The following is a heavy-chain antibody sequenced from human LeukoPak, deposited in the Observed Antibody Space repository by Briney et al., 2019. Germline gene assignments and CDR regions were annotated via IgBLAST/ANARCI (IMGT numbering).Heavy chain of an antibody. CDR1: GGSISSYY. D-gene: IGHD4-17*01. V-gene: IGHV4-59*01. CDR2: IYYSGST. Sequence: PSETLSLTCTVSGGSISSYYWGCIRQPPGKGLEWIGYIYYSGSTNYNPSLKSRVTISVDTSKNQFSLKLSSVTAADTAVYYCAGGRGDYSIRFDPWGQGTLVTVSS. J-gene: IGHJ5*02. CDR3: AGGRGDYSIRFDP.